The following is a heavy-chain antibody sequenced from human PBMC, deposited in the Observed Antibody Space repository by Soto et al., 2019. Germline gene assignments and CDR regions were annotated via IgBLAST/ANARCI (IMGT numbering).Heavy chain of an antibody. CDR2: ISGSGGST. CDR3: AKMPLKSEGSYFDY. V-gene: IGHV3-23*01. CDR1: GFTFTNYP. D-gene: IGHD2-2*01. Sequence: EVQVLDSGGGLVQPGGSLRLSCAASGFTFTNYPMAWVRQAPAKGLEWVSTISGSGGSTFYADSVKGRFTISRDNSKNPGYLQMNSRRVEDTAVYYCAKMPLKSEGSYFDYWGQGTRVTVPS. J-gene: IGHJ4*02.